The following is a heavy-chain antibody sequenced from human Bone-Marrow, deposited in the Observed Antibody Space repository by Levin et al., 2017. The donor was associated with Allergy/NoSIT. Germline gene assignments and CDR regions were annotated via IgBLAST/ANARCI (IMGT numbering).Heavy chain of an antibody. Sequence: TGGSLRLSCAASGFIFSTYAMNWVRQAPGKGLEWVSAISGSGGSTYFADSVKGRFTISRDNSKNTLYLQMNSLRAEDTAVYYCAKDPYGHYDSSGYSDSWGQGTLVTVSS. CDR2: ISGSGGST. D-gene: IGHD3-22*01. V-gene: IGHV3-23*01. CDR3: AKDPYGHYDSSGYSDS. J-gene: IGHJ4*02. CDR1: GFIFSTYA.